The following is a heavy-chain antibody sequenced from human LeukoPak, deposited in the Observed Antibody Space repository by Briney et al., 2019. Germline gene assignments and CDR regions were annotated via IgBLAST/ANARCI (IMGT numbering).Heavy chain of an antibody. CDR3: AKELYNYGDYGAEGLDV. D-gene: IGHD4-17*01. V-gene: IGHV3-30*18. CDR1: GFTFGNYG. Sequence: QSGGSLRLSCAVSGFTFGNYGMHWVRQAPGKGLEWVALISYDGSSEYYAGSVKGRLTISRDNSKITVYLQMNSLKAEDTAVYYCAKELYNYGDYGAEGLDVGGQGTTVTVS. J-gene: IGHJ6*02. CDR2: ISYDGSSE.